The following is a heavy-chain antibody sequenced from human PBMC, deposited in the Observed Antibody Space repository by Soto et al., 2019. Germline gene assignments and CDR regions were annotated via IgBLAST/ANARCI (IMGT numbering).Heavy chain of an antibody. V-gene: IGHV1-46*01. D-gene: IGHD2-21*02. Sequence: QVQLMQSGAEVKKPGASVKVSCKASGDTFTEYYIHWVRQAPGQGLEWMGTVNPSGGHTTYAQHFLGRVTMTRDKSTSTLYMELTSLTSDDTDVYYCARGGHVVVVTAALDYWGQRTLVTVSS. CDR2: VNPSGGHT. CDR3: ARGGHVVVVTAALDY. CDR1: GDTFTEYY. J-gene: IGHJ4*02.